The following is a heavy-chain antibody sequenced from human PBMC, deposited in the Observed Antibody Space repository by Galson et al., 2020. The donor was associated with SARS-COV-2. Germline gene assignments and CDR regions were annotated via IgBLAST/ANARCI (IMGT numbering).Heavy chain of an antibody. V-gene: IGHV3-23*01. D-gene: IGHD3-10*01. CDR1: GFSFSSNA. CDR3: AKDLPSSGWAVDS. Sequence: GGSLRLSCAASGFSFSSNAMAWVRQAPGQGLEWLAVITDNGRNIYYAGSVKGRFTISRDNSKSTLYLQMNSLRAGDTAVYYCAKDLPSSGWAVDSWGQGTLVTVSS. J-gene: IGHJ4*02. CDR2: ITDNGRNI.